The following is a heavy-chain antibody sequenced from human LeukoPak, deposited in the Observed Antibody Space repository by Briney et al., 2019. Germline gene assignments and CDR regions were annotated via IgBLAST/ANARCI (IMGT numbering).Heavy chain of an antibody. V-gene: IGHV3-30*04. CDR1: GFTFSSYA. Sequence: PGGSLRLSCAASGFTFSSYAMHWVRQAPGKGLEWVAVISYDGSNKYYADSMKGRFTISRDNSKNTLYLQMNSLRAEDTAVYYCAREPGYYSGGSCYSVIYYYYGMDVWGKGTTVTVSS. CDR2: ISYDGSNK. D-gene: IGHD2-15*01. CDR3: AREPGYYSGGSCYSVIYYYYGMDV. J-gene: IGHJ6*04.